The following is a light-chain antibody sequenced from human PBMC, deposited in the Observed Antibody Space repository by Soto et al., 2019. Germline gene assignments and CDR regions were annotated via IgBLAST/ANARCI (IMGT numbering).Light chain of an antibody. CDR3: SSYTISSTPLYV. J-gene: IGLJ1*01. CDR2: DVN. Sequence: QSALTQPASVSGSPVQSIAISCTGTSSDVGAYDYVSWYQQHAGKAPKLMIYDVNNRPSGVSNRFSGSKSGNTASLTISGLQAEDETDYYCSSYTISSTPLYVFGTGTKVTVL. CDR1: SSDVGAYDY. V-gene: IGLV2-14*01.